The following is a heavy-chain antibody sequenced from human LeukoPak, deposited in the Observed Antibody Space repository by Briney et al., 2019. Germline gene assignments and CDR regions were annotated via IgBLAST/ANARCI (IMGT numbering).Heavy chain of an antibody. V-gene: IGHV4-4*07. CDR3: ARDVRYSSGWYYFDY. CDR1: GGSISSYY. J-gene: IGHJ4*02. Sequence: SETLSLTCTVSGGSISSYYWSWIRQPAGKGLEWIGRLYTSGSTYYNPSLMTRVTMSVDTSRNQISLKLTSVTAADSAVYYCARDVRYSSGWYYFDYWGQGTLVTVSS. CDR2: LYTSGST. D-gene: IGHD6-19*01.